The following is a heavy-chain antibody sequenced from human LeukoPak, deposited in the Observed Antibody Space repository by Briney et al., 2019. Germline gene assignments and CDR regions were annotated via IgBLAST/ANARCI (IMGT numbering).Heavy chain of an antibody. Sequence: ASVKVSCKASGGTFSSYAISWVRQAPGQGLEWMGGIIPIFGTANHAQKFQGRVTITTDESTSTAYMELSSLRSEDTAVYYCARAGYGGNSGGYWGQGTLVTVSS. CDR3: ARAGYGGNSGGY. D-gene: IGHD4-23*01. V-gene: IGHV1-69*05. CDR2: IIPIFGTA. J-gene: IGHJ4*02. CDR1: GGTFSSYA.